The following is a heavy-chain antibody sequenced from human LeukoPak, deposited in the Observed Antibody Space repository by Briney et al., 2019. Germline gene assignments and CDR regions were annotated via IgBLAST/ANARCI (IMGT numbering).Heavy chain of an antibody. Sequence: GGSLRLSCAASGFMFSSPGMHWVRQAPGKGLEWLAVISYDGNKKYYADSMKGRFTITRDHPKNTLYLQMNSMRAEDTAVYYCAKDEFGEKNGMDVWGKGTTVTVSS. CDR2: ISYDGNKK. J-gene: IGHJ6*04. CDR3: AKDEFGEKNGMDV. CDR1: GFMFSSPG. D-gene: IGHD3-10*01. V-gene: IGHV3-30*18.